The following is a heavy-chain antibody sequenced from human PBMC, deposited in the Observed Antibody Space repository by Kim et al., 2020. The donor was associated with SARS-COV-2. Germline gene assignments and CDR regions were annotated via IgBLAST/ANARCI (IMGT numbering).Heavy chain of an antibody. CDR2: IYYSGST. CDR1: GGSISSGGYY. CDR3: ARALILITIFGVVGPFDD. V-gene: IGHV4-31*03. D-gene: IGHD3-3*01. J-gene: IGHJ4*02. Sequence: SETLSLTCTVSGGSISSGGYYWSWIRQHPGKGLEWIGYIYYSGSTYYNPSLKSRVTISVDTSKNQFSLKLSSVTAADTAVYYCARALILITIFGVVGPFDDWGQGTLVTVSS.